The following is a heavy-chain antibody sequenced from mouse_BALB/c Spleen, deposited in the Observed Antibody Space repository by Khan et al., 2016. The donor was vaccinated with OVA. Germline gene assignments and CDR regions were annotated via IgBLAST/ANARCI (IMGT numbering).Heavy chain of an antibody. D-gene: IGHD2-1*01. V-gene: IGHV1-7*01. CDR3: AIYYGNYDAMDY. J-gene: IGHJ4*01. CDR1: GYTFTSYW. Sequence: QVQLKQSGAELAKPGASVKMSCKASGYTFTSYWMHWVKKRPGQGLEWIGYINPSTGYTEYNQKFKDKATLTADQSYSTTYMPLSSRTSEDSAVYYCAIYYGNYDAMDYWGQGTSVTVSS. CDR2: INPSTGYT.